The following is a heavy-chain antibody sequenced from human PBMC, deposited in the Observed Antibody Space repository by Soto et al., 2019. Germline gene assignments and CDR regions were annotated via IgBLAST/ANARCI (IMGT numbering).Heavy chain of an antibody. V-gene: IGHV3-23*01. J-gene: IGHJ2*01. D-gene: IGHD4-17*01. CDR3: AKDLKFPGV. CDR2: ITDTSSRI. Sequence: ERQLLESGGGLVQPGGALRLSYVGSGFTFRDSAMTWVHQAPGKGLEWVSAITDTSSRIYYADAVRGRFTISRDNSKDTVYLQMNSLRVEDTAMYYCAKDLKFPGVWGRGTLVTVSA. CDR1: GFTFRDSA.